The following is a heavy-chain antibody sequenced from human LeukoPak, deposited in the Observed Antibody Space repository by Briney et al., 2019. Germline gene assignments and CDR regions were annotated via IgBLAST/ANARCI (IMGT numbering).Heavy chain of an antibody. CDR1: GFTFSSYS. D-gene: IGHD1-1*01. V-gene: IGHV3-21*04. J-gene: IGHJ5*02. Sequence: GGSLRLSCAASGFTFSSYSMNWVRQAPGKGLEWVSSISSSSSYIYYADSVKGRFTISRDNSKNTLYLQMNSLRAEDTAVYYCAKDRGNWNDVNWFDPWGQGTLVTVSS. CDR2: ISSSSSYI. CDR3: AKDRGNWNDVNWFDP.